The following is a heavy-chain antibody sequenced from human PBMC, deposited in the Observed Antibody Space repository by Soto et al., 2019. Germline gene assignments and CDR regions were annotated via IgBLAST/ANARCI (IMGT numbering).Heavy chain of an antibody. Sequence: EVQLLESGGGLVQPGGSLRLPCAASGFTFSSYAMSWVRQAPGKGLEWVSAISGSGGSTYYADSVKGRFTISRDNSKNTLYLQMNSLRAEDTAVYYCAKDPRFSYYDFWSGSSPGWFDPWGQGTLVTVSS. CDR3: AKDPRFSYYDFWSGSSPGWFDP. CDR2: ISGSGGST. D-gene: IGHD3-3*01. CDR1: GFTFSSYA. J-gene: IGHJ5*02. V-gene: IGHV3-23*01.